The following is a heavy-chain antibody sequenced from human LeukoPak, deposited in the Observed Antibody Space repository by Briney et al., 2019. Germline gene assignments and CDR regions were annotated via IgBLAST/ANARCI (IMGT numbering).Heavy chain of an antibody. CDR1: GFTFSNYW. V-gene: IGHV3-7*03. CDR2: INRDGSER. CDR3: ARRNAMDV. Sequence: GGSLRLSCAASGFTFSNYWMTWVRQAPGKGLEWVANINRDGSERYYVDSVKGRFTISRDDAKSPLYLQMNSLRAEDTAAYYCARRNAMDVWGQGTTVIVFS. J-gene: IGHJ6*02.